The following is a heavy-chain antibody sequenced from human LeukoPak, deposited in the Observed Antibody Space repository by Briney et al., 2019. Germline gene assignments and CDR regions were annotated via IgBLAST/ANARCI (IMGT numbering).Heavy chain of an antibody. CDR1: GFTFSSYA. J-gene: IGHJ4*02. V-gene: IGHV3-30-3*01. CDR2: ISYDGSNK. CDR3: AKGTGDTVYYFDF. Sequence: GRSLRLSCAASGFTFSSYAMHWVRQAPGKGLEWVAVISYDGSNKYYADSVKGRFTISRDNSKNPLYLQMNSLRAEDTAVYYCAKGTGDTVYYFDFWGQGVLVTVSS. D-gene: IGHD7-27*01.